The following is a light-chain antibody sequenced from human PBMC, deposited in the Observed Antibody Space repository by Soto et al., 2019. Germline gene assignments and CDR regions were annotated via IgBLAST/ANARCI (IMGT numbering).Light chain of an antibody. CDR3: SSYTSSSTHV. CDR2: DVS. Sequence: QSALTQPASVSGSPGQSITISCTGSSSDVGAYNFVSWYQQHPGKVPRLMIFDVSSRPSGVSDRFSGSKSGNTASLTISGLQAEYEGDYYCSSYTSSSTHVFGSGTKLTVL. J-gene: IGLJ1*01. V-gene: IGLV2-14*03. CDR1: SSDVGAYNF.